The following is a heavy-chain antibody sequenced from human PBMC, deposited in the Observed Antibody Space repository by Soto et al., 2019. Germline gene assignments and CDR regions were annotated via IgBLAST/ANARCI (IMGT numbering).Heavy chain of an antibody. CDR3: LREGRASFDF. CDR1: GFIFTNYA. CDR2: IGGRGNSA. V-gene: IGHV3-23*01. J-gene: IGHJ3*01. Sequence: PGGSLRLSCAASGFIFTNYAMNWVRQAPGKGLEWVSVIGGRGNSAYYGDSVQGRFTISRDNSKNTLSLQMSSLTADDPAIYSCLREGRASFDFWGRGTMVTVSS.